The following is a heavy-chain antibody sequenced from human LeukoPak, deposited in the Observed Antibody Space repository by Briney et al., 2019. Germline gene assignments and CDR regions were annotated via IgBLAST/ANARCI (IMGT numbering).Heavy chain of an antibody. V-gene: IGHV3-23*01. D-gene: IGHD4-17*01. CDR1: GFTLSTYA. CDR2: ISGSGASP. CDR3: AKERGYGDYESFDF. J-gene: IGHJ4*02. Sequence: GGSLRLSCTASGFTLSTYAKNWVRQAPGEGLEWISTISGSGASPYYAASVKGRFTISRANSKNTFYLQMNSLRVDDTAIYYCAKERGYGDYESFDFWGLQTLVTVSS.